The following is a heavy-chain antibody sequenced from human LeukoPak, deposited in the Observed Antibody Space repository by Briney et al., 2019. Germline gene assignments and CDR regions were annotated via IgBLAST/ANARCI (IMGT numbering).Heavy chain of an antibody. CDR1: GFTFSSYG. Sequence: GGSLRLSCAASGFTFSSYGMHWVRQAPGKGLEWVAVISYDGSSNYYGDSVKGRFAISRDNSKNTLSLQMNSLRPDDTATYYCAREYYSAFDIWGQGTMVTVSS. D-gene: IGHD3-10*01. J-gene: IGHJ3*02. CDR2: ISYDGSSN. V-gene: IGHV3-30*19. CDR3: AREYYSAFDI.